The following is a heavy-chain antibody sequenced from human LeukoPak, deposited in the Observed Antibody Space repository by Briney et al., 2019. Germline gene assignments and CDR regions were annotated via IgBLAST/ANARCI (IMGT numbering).Heavy chain of an antibody. V-gene: IGHV3-53*01. CDR1: GFIVSSNY. CDR3: AKEMVRGATTKFGDAFDI. Sequence: GGSLRLSCAVSGFIVSSNYMSWVRQAPGKGLEWVSIIYSGGSTYYADSVKGRFTISRDNSKNTLYLQMNSLTAEDTAVYYCAKEMVRGATTKFGDAFDIWGQGTMVTVSS. CDR2: IYSGGST. D-gene: IGHD1-26*01. J-gene: IGHJ3*02.